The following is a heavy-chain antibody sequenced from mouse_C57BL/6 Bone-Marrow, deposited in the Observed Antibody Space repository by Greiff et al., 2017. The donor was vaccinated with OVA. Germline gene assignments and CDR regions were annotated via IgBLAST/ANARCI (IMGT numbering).Heavy chain of an antibody. V-gene: IGHV5-6*01. Sequence: EVQRVESGGDLVKPGGSLKLSCAASGFTFSSYGMSWVRQTPDKRLEWVATISSGSSYTYYPDSVKGRFTISRDNAKNTLYLQMSSLKSEDTAMYYCARLNGYYLAYWGQGTLVTVSA. D-gene: IGHD2-3*01. J-gene: IGHJ3*01. CDR1: GFTFSSYG. CDR2: ISSGSSYT. CDR3: ARLNGYYLAY.